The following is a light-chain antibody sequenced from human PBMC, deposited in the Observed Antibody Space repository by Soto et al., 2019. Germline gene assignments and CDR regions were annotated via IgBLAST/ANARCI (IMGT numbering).Light chain of an antibody. CDR1: QGISSY. CDR2: AAS. V-gene: IGKV1-9*01. J-gene: IGKJ3*01. CDR3: QQLNSYLSGT. Sequence: IQLTQSPSSLSASVGDRDTITCRASQGISSYLAWYQQKPGKAPKLLIYAASTLQSGVPSRFSGSGSGTDFTLTISSLQPEDFATYYCQQLNSYLSGTFGPGTKVDIK.